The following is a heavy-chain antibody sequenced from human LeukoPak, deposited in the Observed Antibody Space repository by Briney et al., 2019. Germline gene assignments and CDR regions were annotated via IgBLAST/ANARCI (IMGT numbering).Heavy chain of an antibody. CDR3: ARVVVQYSYYYYGMDV. CDR1: GYTFTSYD. CDR2: MNPNSGNT. D-gene: IGHD3-22*01. Sequence: GASVKVSCKASGYTFTSYDINWVRQATGQGLEWMGWMNPNSGNTGYAQKFQGRVTMTRNTSLSTAYMELSSLRSEDTAVYYCARVVVQYSYYYYGMDVWGQGTTVTVSS. J-gene: IGHJ6*02. V-gene: IGHV1-8*01.